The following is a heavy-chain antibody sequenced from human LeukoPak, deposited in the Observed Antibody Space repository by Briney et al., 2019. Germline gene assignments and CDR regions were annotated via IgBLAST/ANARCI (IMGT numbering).Heavy chain of an antibody. Sequence: GASVKVSCKASGGTFSNYAISWVRQAPGQGLEWMGGITPIFATPSYAQKFQGRVTITADESTSTAYMELSGLRSEDTAVYYCARWAGYCSITNCYSAFDYWGQGTLVTVSS. V-gene: IGHV1-69*13. J-gene: IGHJ4*02. CDR2: ITPIFATP. CDR1: GGTFSNYA. D-gene: IGHD2-2*02. CDR3: ARWAGYCSITNCYSAFDY.